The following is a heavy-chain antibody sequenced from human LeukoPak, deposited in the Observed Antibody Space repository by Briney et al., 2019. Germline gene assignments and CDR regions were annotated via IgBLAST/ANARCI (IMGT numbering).Heavy chain of an antibody. CDR2: ISYDGSNE. CDR1: GFTFSSYV. CDR3: ARGGSGNYYTLFDY. Sequence: GGSLRLSCAASGFTFSSYVMHWVRQAPGKGLEWVAIISYDGSNEYYADSVKGRFTISRDNSKNTLYLQMNSLRAADTAVYYCARGGSGNYYTLFDYWGQGTLVTVSS. V-gene: IGHV3-30*04. J-gene: IGHJ4*02. D-gene: IGHD3-10*01.